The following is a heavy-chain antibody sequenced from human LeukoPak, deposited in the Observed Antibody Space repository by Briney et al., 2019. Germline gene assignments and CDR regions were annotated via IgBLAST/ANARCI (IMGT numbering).Heavy chain of an antibody. J-gene: IGHJ4*02. CDR3: ARGAIFVGGVGAQDY. D-gene: IGHD1-26*01. CDR1: GFTVTSNY. Sequence: GGSLRLSCAASGFTVTSNYMSWVRQAPGKGLEWVSVIYSGGSTFYADSVKGRFTISRDNSKNTLFLQMHSLRAEDTAVYYCARGAIFVGGVGAQDYWGQGTLVTVSS. CDR2: IYSGGST. V-gene: IGHV3-53*01.